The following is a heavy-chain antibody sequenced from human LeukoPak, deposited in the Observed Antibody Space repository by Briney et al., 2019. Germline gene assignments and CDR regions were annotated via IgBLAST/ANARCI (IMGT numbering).Heavy chain of an antibody. D-gene: IGHD6-19*01. CDR2: ISYDGSNK. Sequence: GGSLRLSCAASGFTFSSYGMHWVRQAPGKGLEWVAVISYDGSNKYYADSVKGRFTISRDNSKNTLYLQMNSLRAKDTAVYYCAKEGSGGWYEYYFDYWGQGTLVTVSS. J-gene: IGHJ4*02. CDR1: GFTFSSYG. CDR3: AKEGSGGWYEYYFDY. V-gene: IGHV3-30*18.